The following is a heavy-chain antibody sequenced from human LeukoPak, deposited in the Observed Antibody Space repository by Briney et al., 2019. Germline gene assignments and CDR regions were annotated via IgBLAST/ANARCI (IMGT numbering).Heavy chain of an antibody. J-gene: IGHJ5*02. V-gene: IGHV4-38-2*02. D-gene: IGHD5-12*01. Sequence: SETLSLTCSVSHNSISNGYYWGWIRQPLGKGLEWIGSIYHSGSTYYNPSLKSRVTISVDTSKNQFSLKLSSVTAADTAVYYCARDQNRRVATVPSWGQGTLVTVSS. CDR2: IYHSGST. CDR3: ARDQNRRVATVPS. CDR1: HNSISNGYY.